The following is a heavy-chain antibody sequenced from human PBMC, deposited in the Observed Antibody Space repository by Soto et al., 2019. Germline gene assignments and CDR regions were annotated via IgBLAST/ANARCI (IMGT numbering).Heavy chain of an antibody. V-gene: IGHV5-51*01. Sequence: GESLKISCKGSGDTFTNYWIAWVRQMPGKGLEWMGIIYPDDSDIRYRPSFQGQVTISADKSISTAYLQWSSLKASDTAMYYCARLPYNILTGYDYWGQGTLVTVSS. J-gene: IGHJ4*02. CDR2: IYPDDSDI. D-gene: IGHD3-9*01. CDR3: ARLPYNILTGYDY. CDR1: GDTFTNYW.